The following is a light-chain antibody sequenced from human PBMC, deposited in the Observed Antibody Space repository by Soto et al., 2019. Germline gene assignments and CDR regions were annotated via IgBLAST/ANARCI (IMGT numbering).Light chain of an antibody. CDR3: HQRYNWPRVT. V-gene: IGKV3D-20*02. J-gene: IGKJ5*01. CDR2: GAS. CDR1: QSVSSR. Sequence: EIVLTQSPGTLSLSPGERATLSCRASQSVSSRLAWYQQKPGQAPRLLISGASSRATGIPDRFSGSGSATDFTLTITSLEPEDFAVYFCHQRYNWPRVTFGQGTRLEIK.